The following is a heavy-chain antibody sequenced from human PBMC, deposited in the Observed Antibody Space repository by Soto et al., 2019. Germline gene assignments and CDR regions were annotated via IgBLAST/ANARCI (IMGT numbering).Heavy chain of an antibody. Sequence: ASVKVSCKASGYTFTNYGISWVRQAPGQGLEWMGVINPHGGSTAYAQKFKGRVTLTRDTSASTVYMEVSSLTSEDTAMYYCARSSGGNFGIIIEGTNWFAPWGQGTMLTVYS. CDR2: INPHGGST. D-gene: IGHD1-26*01. CDR3: ARSSGGNFGIIIEGTNWFAP. J-gene: IGHJ5*02. CDR1: GYTFTNYG. V-gene: IGHV1-18*04.